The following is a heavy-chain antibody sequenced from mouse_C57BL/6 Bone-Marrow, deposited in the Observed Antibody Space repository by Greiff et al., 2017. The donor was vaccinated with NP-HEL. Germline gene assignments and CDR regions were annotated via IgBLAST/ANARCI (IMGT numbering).Heavy chain of an antibody. V-gene: IGHV3-6*01. CDR2: ISYDGSN. CDR3: ARGSNGAFAY. Sequence: EVKLQESGPGLVKPSQSLSLTCSVTGYSITSGYYWNWIRQFPGNKLEWMGYISYDGSNNYNPSLKNRISITRDTSKNQFFLKLNSVTTEDTATYYCARGSNGAFAYWGQGTLVTVSA. CDR1: GYSITSGYY. D-gene: IGHD2-5*01. J-gene: IGHJ3*01.